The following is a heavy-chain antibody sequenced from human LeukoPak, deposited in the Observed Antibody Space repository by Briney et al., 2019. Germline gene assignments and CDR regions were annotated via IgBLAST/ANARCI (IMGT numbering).Heavy chain of an antibody. CDR1: GHTFTAYY. D-gene: IGHD2-21*02. CDR2: INPNSGGT. J-gene: IGHJ6*02. Sequence: VASVKVSCKASGHTFTAYYMFWVRQAPGQGLEWMGWINPNSGGTNYAPKFQGRVTMTRDTSISTAYMELSGLTSDDTAVYYCAIRVVTVRYYYYGMDVWGQGTTVTVSS. CDR3: AIRVVTVRYYYYGMDV. V-gene: IGHV1-2*02.